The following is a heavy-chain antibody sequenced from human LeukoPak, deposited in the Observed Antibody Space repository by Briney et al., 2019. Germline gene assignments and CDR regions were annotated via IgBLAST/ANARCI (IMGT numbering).Heavy chain of an antibody. V-gene: IGHV3-7*01. CDR1: GFTFSSYW. CDR2: IKQDGSEK. Sequence: PGGSLRLSCAASGFTFSSYWMSWVRQAPGKGLEWVANIKQDGSEKYYVDSVKGRFTISRDNSKNTLYLQMNSLRAEDTAVYYCARDERYFDWPYFDYWGQGTLVTVSS. J-gene: IGHJ4*02. D-gene: IGHD3-9*01. CDR3: ARDERYFDWPYFDY.